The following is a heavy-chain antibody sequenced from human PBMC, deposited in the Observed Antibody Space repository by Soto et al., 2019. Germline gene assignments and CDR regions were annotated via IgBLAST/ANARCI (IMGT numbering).Heavy chain of an antibody. CDR2: IYYSGST. V-gene: IGHV4-31*03. J-gene: IGHJ3*02. Sequence: SETLSLTCTVSGGSISSGGYYWSWIRQHPGKGLEWIGYIYYSGSTYYNPSLKSRVTISVDTSKNQFSLKLSSVTAADTAVYYCARSVNKYYYDSSGQSGGAFDIWGQGTMVT. CDR1: GGSISSGGYY. CDR3: ARSVNKYYYDSSGQSGGAFDI. D-gene: IGHD3-22*01.